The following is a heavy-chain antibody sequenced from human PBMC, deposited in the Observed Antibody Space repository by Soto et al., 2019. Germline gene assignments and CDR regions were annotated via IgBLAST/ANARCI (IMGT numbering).Heavy chain of an antibody. V-gene: IGHV1-18*04. D-gene: IGHD3-10*01. Sequence: GASVKVSCKASGYTFTGYYMHWVRQAPGQGLEWMGWISAYNGNTNYAQKLQGRVTMTTDTSTSTAYMELRSLRSDDTAVYYCARGPLLWFGESVYGMDVWGQGTTVTVSS. CDR2: ISAYNGNT. CDR3: ARGPLLWFGESVYGMDV. CDR1: GYTFTGYY. J-gene: IGHJ6*02.